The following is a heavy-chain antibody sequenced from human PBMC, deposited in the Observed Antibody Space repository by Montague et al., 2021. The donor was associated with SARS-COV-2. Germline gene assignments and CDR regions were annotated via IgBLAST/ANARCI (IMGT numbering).Heavy chain of an antibody. CDR1: GFTFSSYY. Sequence: YLRLSCAASGFTFSSYYMNWVRQAPGKGLEWVSSISSSSSYIYYADSVKGRFTISRDNAKNSLYLQMNSLRAEDTAVYYCARDLPSFFLGIAVAGPFDPWGQGTLVTVSS. D-gene: IGHD6-19*01. CDR2: ISSSSSYI. CDR3: ARDLPSFFLGIAVAGPFDP. J-gene: IGHJ5*02. V-gene: IGHV3-21*01.